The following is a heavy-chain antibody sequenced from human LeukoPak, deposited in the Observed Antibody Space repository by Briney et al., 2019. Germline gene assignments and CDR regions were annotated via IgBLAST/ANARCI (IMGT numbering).Heavy chain of an antibody. CDR3: ARENAYYYDSSGYSDY. CDR2: ISSSGSYI. Sequence: GGSLRLSCAASGFTLSSYSMNWVRQAPGKGLEWVSSISSSGSYIYYADSVKGRFTISRDNAKNSLYLQMNSLRAEDTAVYYCARENAYYYDSSGYSDYWGQGTLVTVSS. CDR1: GFTLSSYS. V-gene: IGHV3-21*01. D-gene: IGHD3-22*01. J-gene: IGHJ4*02.